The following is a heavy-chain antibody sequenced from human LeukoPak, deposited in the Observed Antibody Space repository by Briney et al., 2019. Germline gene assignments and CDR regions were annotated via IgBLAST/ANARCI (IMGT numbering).Heavy chain of an antibody. CDR2: IYTSGST. CDR3: ARGRYDILTGYYYFDY. Sequence: PSQTLSLTCTVSGGSISSGSYYWSWIRQPAGKGLEWIGRIYTSGSTNYNPSLKSRVTISVDTSKNQFSLKLSSVTAADTAVYYCARGRYDILTGYYYFDYWGQGTLVTVSS. CDR1: GGSISSGSYY. V-gene: IGHV4-61*02. J-gene: IGHJ4*02. D-gene: IGHD3-9*01.